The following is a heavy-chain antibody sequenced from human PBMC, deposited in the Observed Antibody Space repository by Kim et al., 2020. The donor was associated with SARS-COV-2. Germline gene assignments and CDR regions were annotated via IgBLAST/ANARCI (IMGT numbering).Heavy chain of an antibody. CDR3: ATSAAAGRLYWFDP. J-gene: IGHJ5*02. D-gene: IGHD6-13*01. V-gene: IGHV1-24*01. Sequence: ARKFRGKVTMTEDTSTDTAYMELSSLRSEDTAVYYCATSAAAGRLYWFDPWGQGTLVTVSS.